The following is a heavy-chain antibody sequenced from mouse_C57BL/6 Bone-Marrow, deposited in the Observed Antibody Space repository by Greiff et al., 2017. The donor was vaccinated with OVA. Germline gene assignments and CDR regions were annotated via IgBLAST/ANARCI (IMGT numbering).Heavy chain of an antibody. CDR2: ISDGGSYT. Sequence: DVQLVESGGGLVKPGGSLTLSCAASGFTFSSYAMSWVRQTPEKRLEWVATISDGGSYTYYPDNVKGRFTISRDNAKNNLYLQMSHLKSEDTAMYYCARELRLSWFAYWGQGTLVTVSA. V-gene: IGHV5-4*01. J-gene: IGHJ3*01. D-gene: IGHD1-2*01. CDR3: ARELRLSWFAY. CDR1: GFTFSSYA.